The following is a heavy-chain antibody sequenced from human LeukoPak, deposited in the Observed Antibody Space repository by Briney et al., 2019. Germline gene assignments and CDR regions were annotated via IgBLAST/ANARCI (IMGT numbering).Heavy chain of an antibody. V-gene: IGHV4-34*01. CDR1: GGSFSGYY. J-gene: IGHJ5*02. CDR2: INHSGST. D-gene: IGHD3-3*01. CDR3: ARGLPLRFLEWLSEYNWFDP. Sequence: SETLSLTCAVYGGSFSGYYWSWIRQPPGKGLEWIGEINHSGSTNYNPSLKSRVTISADTSKNQFSLKLSSVTAADTAVYYCARGLPLRFLEWLSEYNWFDPWGQGTLVTVSS.